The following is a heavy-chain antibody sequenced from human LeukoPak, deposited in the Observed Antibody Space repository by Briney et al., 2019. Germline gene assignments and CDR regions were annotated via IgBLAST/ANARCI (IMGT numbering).Heavy chain of an antibody. Sequence: PSETLSLTCTVSGSSISNYYWGWIRQAPGKGLEWIGSIYYSGNTYYNSSLKSRVTISLDTSKNQFSLNLFSVTAADAAVYYCARSSWSLFDYWGQGTLVTVSS. V-gene: IGHV4-39*07. J-gene: IGHJ4*02. D-gene: IGHD1-26*01. CDR2: IYYSGNT. CDR3: ARSSWSLFDY. CDR1: GSSISNYY.